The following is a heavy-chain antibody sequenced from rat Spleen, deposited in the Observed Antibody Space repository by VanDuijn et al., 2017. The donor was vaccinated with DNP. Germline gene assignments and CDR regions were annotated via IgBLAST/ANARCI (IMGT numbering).Heavy chain of an antibody. V-gene: IGHV3-1*01. CDR1: GFSITSDY. CDR2: IAYSGST. Sequence: EVQLQESGPGLVKPSHSLSLTCSVTGFSITSDYWAWIRTFPGNKMEWMGYIAYSGSTNYNQSLKSRLSITRDTSKNQFFLQLNSVSSEDTATYYCARWDYNSYTWDYWGQGVMVTVSS. CDR3: ARWDYNSYTWDY. D-gene: IGHD1-2*01. J-gene: IGHJ2*01.